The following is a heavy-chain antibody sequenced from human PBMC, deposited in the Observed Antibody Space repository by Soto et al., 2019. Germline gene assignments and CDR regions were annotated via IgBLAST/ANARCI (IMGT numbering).Heavy chain of an antibody. CDR2: ISSSSSYI. CDR1: GFTFSSYA. V-gene: IGHV3-21*04. D-gene: IGHD5-18*01. CDR3: ARVVWSYGYCLDA. J-gene: IGHJ5*02. Sequence: GSLRLSCTASGFTFSSYAMSWVRQAPGKGLEWVSSISSSSSYIYYADSVKGRFTISRDNAKNSLYLQMNSLRAEDTAVYYCARVVWSYGYCLDAWGQGTLVTVSS.